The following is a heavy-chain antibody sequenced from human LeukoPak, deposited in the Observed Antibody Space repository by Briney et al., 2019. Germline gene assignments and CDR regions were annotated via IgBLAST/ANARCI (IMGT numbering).Heavy chain of an antibody. D-gene: IGHD3-10*02. Sequence: SETLSLTCSVSDGSMISYHWSWIRQPAGKGLEWIGRIYTTGSTDYNPSLMSRVTMSVDTSKNQFSLRLRSVTAADTAVYYCARAERTVNVFDSWGQGTIVTVSS. J-gene: IGHJ3*01. V-gene: IGHV4-4*07. CDR2: IYTTGST. CDR3: ARAERTVNVFDS. CDR1: DGSMISYH.